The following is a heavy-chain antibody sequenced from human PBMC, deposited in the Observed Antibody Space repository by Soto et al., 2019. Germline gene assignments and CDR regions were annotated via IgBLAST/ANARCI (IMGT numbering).Heavy chain of an antibody. D-gene: IGHD4-17*01. CDR2: ISYDGTNK. J-gene: IGHJ6*02. CDR3: AKDLQSYGDYYYYCYGMDV. V-gene: IGHV3-30*18. CDR1: GFTFSTYG. Sequence: QVQLVESGGGEVQPGRSLTISCAASGFTFSTYGMHWVRETPGKGQEWVAVISYDGTNKFYSDSVKGRLTISRDNFKNTLTLQMKSMRADDTAVYSCAKDLQSYGDYYYYCYGMDVWGLGTRVTVSS.